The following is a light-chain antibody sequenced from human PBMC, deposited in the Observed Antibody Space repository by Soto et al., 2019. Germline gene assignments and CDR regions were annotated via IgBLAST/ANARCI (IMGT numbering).Light chain of an antibody. J-gene: IGKJ3*01. CDR3: QQYDGSLFT. V-gene: IGKV3-20*01. CDR1: QSISSSL. CDR2: DAS. Sequence: EIVLTQSPDTLSLSPGERATLSCRTTQSISSSLVAWYQQKPGQPPRPLIHDASSRATGIPDRFSGRGSGTEFTLTISRLEPEDFAVYYCQQYDGSLFTFGPGTKVDIK.